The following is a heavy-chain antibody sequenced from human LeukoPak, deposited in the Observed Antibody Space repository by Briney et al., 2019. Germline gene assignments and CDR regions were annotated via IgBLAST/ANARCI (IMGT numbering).Heavy chain of an antibody. CDR1: GFIFRDAW. J-gene: IGHJ4*02. V-gene: IGHV3-69-1*01. CDR2: IGRGIT. Sequence: GGSLRLSCAASGFIFRDAWMSWVRQAAGRGLEWVSHIGRGITYADSVKGRFTISRDNTKNSVYLQMNSLRAEDTAVYYCARDAPAGEKPEYFFDYWGQGTLVTVSS. CDR3: ARDAPAGEKPEYFFDY.